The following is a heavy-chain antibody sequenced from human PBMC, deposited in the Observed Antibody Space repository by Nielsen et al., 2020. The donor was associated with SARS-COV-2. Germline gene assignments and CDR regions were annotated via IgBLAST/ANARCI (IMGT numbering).Heavy chain of an antibody. Sequence: SETLSLTCTVSGGSISSYYWSWIRQPPGKGLEWIGEINHSGSTNYNPSLKSRVTISVDTSKNQFSLKLSSVTAADTAVYYCARGRGYSGYDFDYWGQGTLVTVSS. CDR3: ARGRGYSGYDFDY. V-gene: IGHV4-34*01. D-gene: IGHD5-12*01. J-gene: IGHJ4*02. CDR1: GGSISSYY. CDR2: INHSGST.